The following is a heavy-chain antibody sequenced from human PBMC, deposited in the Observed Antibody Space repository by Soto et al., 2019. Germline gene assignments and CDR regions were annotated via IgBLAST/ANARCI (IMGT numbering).Heavy chain of an antibody. V-gene: IGHV1-69*02. CDR3: ARVRSGVRENWYFDL. CDR2: IIPILGIA. J-gene: IGHJ2*01. CDR1: GGTFSSYT. Sequence: QVQLVQSGAEVKKPGSSVKVSCKASGGTFSSYTISWVRQAPGQGLEWMGRIIPILGIANYAQKFQGRVTITADKSTSTAYRELSSLRSEDTAVYYCARVRSGVRENWYFDLWGRGTLVTVSS. D-gene: IGHD3-10*01.